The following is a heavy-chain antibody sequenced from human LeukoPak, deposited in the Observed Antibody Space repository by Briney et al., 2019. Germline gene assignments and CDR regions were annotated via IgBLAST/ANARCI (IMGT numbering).Heavy chain of an antibody. J-gene: IGHJ6*02. CDR2: INPNSGGT. CDR3: ARVPVSYYYGMDV. CDR1: GYTFTGYY. Sequence: ASVKVSCTASGYTFTGYYMHWVRQAPGQGLEWMGWINPNSGGTNYAQKFQGRVTMTRDTSISTAYMELSRLRSDDTAVYYCARVPVSYYYGMDVWGQGTTVTVSS. V-gene: IGHV1-2*02.